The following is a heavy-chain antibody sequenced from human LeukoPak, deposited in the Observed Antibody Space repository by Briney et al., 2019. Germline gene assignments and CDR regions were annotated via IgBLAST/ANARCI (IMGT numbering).Heavy chain of an antibody. J-gene: IGHJ4*02. Sequence: SVKVSCKASGGTFSSYAISWVRQAPGQGLEWMGGIIPIFGTANYAQKFQGRVTITADESTSTAYMELSSLRSEDTAVYYCARSLYYGLYYFDYWGQGTLVTVSS. V-gene: IGHV1-69*13. CDR1: GGTFSSYA. CDR3: ARSLYYGLYYFDY. CDR2: IIPIFGTA. D-gene: IGHD3-10*01.